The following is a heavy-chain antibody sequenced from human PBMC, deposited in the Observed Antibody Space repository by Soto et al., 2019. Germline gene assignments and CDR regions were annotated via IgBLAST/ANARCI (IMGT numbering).Heavy chain of an antibody. J-gene: IGHJ6*02. CDR3: ARAYSSGWFYYYYGMDV. V-gene: IGHV3-33*01. CDR1: GFTFSSYG. Sequence: GGSLRLSCAASGFTFSSYGMHWVRQAPGKGLEWVAVIWYDGSNKYYAGSVKGRFTISRDNSKNTLYLQMNSLRAEDTAVYYCARAYSSGWFYYYYGMDVWGQGTTVTVSS. D-gene: IGHD6-19*01. CDR2: IWYDGSNK.